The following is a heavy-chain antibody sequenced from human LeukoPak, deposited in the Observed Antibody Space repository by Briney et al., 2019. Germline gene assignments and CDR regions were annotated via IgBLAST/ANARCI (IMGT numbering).Heavy chain of an antibody. J-gene: IGHJ4*02. D-gene: IGHD6-13*01. CDR3: AGSSRQLASFDY. CDR2: ISYDGSNK. V-gene: IGHV3-30*14. Sequence: GRSLRLSCAASGFTFSSYAMHWVRQAPGKGLEWVAVISYDGSNKYYADSVKGRFTISRDNSKNTLYLQMNSLRAEDTAVYYCAGSSRQLASFDYWGQGTLVTVSS. CDR1: GFTFSSYA.